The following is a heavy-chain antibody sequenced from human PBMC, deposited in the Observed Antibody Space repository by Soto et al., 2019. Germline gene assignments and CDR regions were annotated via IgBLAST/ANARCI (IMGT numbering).Heavy chain of an antibody. Sequence: GGSLRLSCAASGFTFSSYAMSWVRQAPGKGLEWVSAISGSGGSTYYADSVKGRFTISRDNSKNTLYLQMGSLRAEDMAVYYCARDRTREVLRYFDWLPNDAFDIWGQGTMVTVSS. CDR3: ARDRTREVLRYFDWLPNDAFDI. CDR1: GFTFSSYA. V-gene: IGHV3-23*01. CDR2: ISGSGGST. J-gene: IGHJ3*02. D-gene: IGHD3-9*01.